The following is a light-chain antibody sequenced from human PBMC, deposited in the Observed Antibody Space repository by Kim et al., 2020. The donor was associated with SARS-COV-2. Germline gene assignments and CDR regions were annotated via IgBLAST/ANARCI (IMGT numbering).Light chain of an antibody. V-gene: IGLV2-8*01. CDR2: EVT. CDR3: SSYAGPNTLV. Sequence: QSALTQPPSASGSPGQSVTISCTGTSSDVGDYNYVSWYQQHPGKAPKLMISEVTKRPSGVPDRFSGSKSGNTASLTVSGLQAEDEADYYCSSYAGPNTLVFGGGTQLTVL. CDR1: SSDVGDYNY. J-gene: IGLJ3*02.